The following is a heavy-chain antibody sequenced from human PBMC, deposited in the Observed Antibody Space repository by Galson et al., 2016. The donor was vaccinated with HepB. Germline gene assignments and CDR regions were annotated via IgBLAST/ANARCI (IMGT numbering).Heavy chain of an antibody. Sequence: SLRLSCAASGFTFSSYAMSWVRQAPGKGLEWVSAISGSGGNTYYAVSVKGRFTISRDNSESTVYLQMNSLRVEDTAVYYCARDRLGGRPTYYYYYDMDVWGQGTTVTVSS. D-gene: IGHD5-12*01. V-gene: IGHV3-23*01. CDR1: GFTFSSYA. J-gene: IGHJ6*02. CDR2: ISGSGGNT. CDR3: ARDRLGGRPTYYYYYDMDV.